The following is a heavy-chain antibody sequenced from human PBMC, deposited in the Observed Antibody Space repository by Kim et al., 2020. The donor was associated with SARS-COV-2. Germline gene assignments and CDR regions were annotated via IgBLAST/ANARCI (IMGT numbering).Heavy chain of an antibody. V-gene: IGHV1-69*04. D-gene: IGHD2-2*01. CDR2: IIPILGIA. J-gene: IGHJ4*02. CDR1: GGTFSSYA. CDR3: ASSRYCSSTSCYRGGGDY. Sequence: SVKVSCKASGGTFSSYAISWVRQAPGQGLEWMGRIIPILGIANYAQKFQGRVTITADKSTSTAYMELSSLRSEDTAVYYCASSRYCSSTSCYRGGGDYWGQGTLVTVSS.